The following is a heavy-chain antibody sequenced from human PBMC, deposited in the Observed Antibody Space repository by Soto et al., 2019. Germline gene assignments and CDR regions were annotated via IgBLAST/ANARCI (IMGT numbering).Heavy chain of an antibody. CDR3: ARHYCAFSPRVAGYPDY. Sequence: PGESLEISCKVSGCGFTSFWLTWLRLVPGKGLEWMGRIVPSDSYIKYSPSFEGHITHSVDKSIDTAYVQWSSLKASHTAIYYCARHYCAFSPRVAGYPDYWGQGSLVTVSS. CDR2: IVPSDSYI. J-gene: IGHJ4*02. V-gene: IGHV5-10-1*01. D-gene: IGHD6-19*01. CDR1: GCGFTSFW.